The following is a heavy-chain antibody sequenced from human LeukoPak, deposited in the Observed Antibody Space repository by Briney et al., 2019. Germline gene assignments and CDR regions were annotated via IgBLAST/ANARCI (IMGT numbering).Heavy chain of an antibody. D-gene: IGHD6-19*01. Sequence: SETLSLTCTVSGGSISSSSYYWGWIRQPPGKGLEWIGSIYNSGSTYYNPSLKSRVTISVDTSKNQFSLKLSSVAAADTAVYYCARDFVDHSSGWLSMRLIFDYWGQGTLVTVSS. CDR1: GGSISSSSYY. CDR2: IYNSGST. CDR3: ARDFVDHSSGWLSMRLIFDY. J-gene: IGHJ4*02. V-gene: IGHV4-39*07.